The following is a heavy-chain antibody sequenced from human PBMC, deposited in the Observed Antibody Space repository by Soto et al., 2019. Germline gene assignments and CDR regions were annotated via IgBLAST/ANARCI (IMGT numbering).Heavy chain of an antibody. CDR1: GFTVSSNY. V-gene: IGHV3-53*01. CDR2: INRGGST. J-gene: IGHJ4*02. D-gene: IGHD4-4*01. Sequence: GGSLRLSCAASGFTVSSNYMSWVRQAPGKGLEWVSVINRGGSTYYADSVKGRFTISRDNSKNKLYLQRNSLRAEDTAVYYCARHMKPRGYSNFIFDYWGQGTLVTVSS. CDR3: ARHMKPRGYSNFIFDY.